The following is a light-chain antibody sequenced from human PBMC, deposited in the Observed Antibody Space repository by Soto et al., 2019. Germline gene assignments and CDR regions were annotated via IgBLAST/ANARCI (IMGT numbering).Light chain of an antibody. J-gene: IGKJ4*01. CDR1: QSITYY. V-gene: IGKV3-11*01. CDR2: DAS. Sequence: EIVLTQSPATLSLSPGERATLSCRASQSITYYLAWYQQKPGQTPRLLIYDASKRATGIPARFSGSGSGTDFTLTISRLEPEDFAVYYCQQRSNWPRTFGGGTKVEIK. CDR3: QQRSNWPRT.